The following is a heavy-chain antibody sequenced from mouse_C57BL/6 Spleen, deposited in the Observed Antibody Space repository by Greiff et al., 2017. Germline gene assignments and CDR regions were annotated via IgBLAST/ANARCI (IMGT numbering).Heavy chain of an antibody. V-gene: IGHV1-18*01. CDR3: ARAGVVGYCGSSSYFDV. J-gene: IGHJ1*03. CDR1: GYTFTDYN. CDR2: INPNTGGT. D-gene: IGHD1-1*01. Sequence: EVKLQQSGPELVKPGASVKIPCKASGYTFTDYNMDWVKQSHGKSLEWIGDINPNTGGTIYNQTFKGKATLTVAKATSTAYMEHRRLSSEDTAVYYWARAGVVGYCGSSSYFDVWGTGTTVTVSS.